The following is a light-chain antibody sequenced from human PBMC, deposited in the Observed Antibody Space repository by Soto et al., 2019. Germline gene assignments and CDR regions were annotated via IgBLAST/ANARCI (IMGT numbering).Light chain of an antibody. V-gene: IGKV3-15*01. CDR3: QQRASWPRT. CDR1: ENVDIN. J-gene: IGKJ2*01. CDR2: GAS. Sequence: EIVLTQSPATLSVSPGERVTLSCRASENVDINLAWYQQKPGQAPRLLIYGASTRATDMPGTFSGRGSGTEFTLTISSLEPEDFAVYYCQQRASWPRTFGQGTRLEIK.